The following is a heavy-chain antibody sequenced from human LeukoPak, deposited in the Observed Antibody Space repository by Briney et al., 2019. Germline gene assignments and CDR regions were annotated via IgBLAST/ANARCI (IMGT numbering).Heavy chain of an antibody. D-gene: IGHD6-6*01. CDR3: ARGLKSSSSSPRPFDY. CDR2: ISSSGSTI. CDR1: GFTFSSYE. Sequence: QTGGSLRLSCAASGFTFSSYEMNWVRQAPGKGLEWVSYISSSGSTIYYADSVKGRFTISRDNAKNSLYLQMNSLRAEDTAVYYCARGLKSSSSSPRPFDYWGQGTLVTVSS. J-gene: IGHJ4*02. V-gene: IGHV3-48*03.